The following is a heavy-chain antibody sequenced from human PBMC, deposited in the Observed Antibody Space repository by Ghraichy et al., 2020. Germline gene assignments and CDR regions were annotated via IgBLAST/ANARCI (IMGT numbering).Heavy chain of an antibody. CDR1: GYSFTSYW. Sequence: GESLNISCKGSGYSFTSYWIGWVRQMPGKGLEWMGIIYPGDSDTRYSPSFQGQVTILADKSISTAYLQWSSLKASDTAMYYCARQGVRGVIIDYYYGMDVWGQGTTVTVSS. CDR3: ARQGVRGVIIDYYYGMDV. CDR2: IYPGDSDT. V-gene: IGHV5-51*01. D-gene: IGHD3-10*01. J-gene: IGHJ6*02.